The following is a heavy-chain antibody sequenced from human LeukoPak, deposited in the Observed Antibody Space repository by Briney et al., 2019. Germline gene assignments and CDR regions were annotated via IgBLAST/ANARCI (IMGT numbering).Heavy chain of an antibody. J-gene: IGHJ5*02. D-gene: IGHD2-2*01. Sequence: PSETPSLTCAVYGGSSSGYYWSWVRQPPGKGLEWIGEINHSGSTNYNPSLKSRVTISVDTSKNQFSLKLSSVTAADTAVYYCAREYCSSTSCYAKAKNWFDPWGQGTLVTVSS. CDR3: AREYCSSTSCYAKAKNWFDP. CDR1: GGSSSGYY. V-gene: IGHV4-34*01. CDR2: INHSGST.